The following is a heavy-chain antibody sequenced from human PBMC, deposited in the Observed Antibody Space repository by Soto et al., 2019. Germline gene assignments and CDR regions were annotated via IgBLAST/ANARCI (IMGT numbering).Heavy chain of an antibody. CDR1: GDSITSSSHY. CDR3: ARYSGYAPSMFDY. D-gene: IGHD5-12*01. J-gene: IGHJ4*02. CDR2: IYYDGNT. Sequence: PSETLSLTCTVSGDSITSSSHYWGWIRQPPGKGLESIANIYYDGNTYYNPSLKSRVTISLDTSKNQFSLKLSSVTAADTAVYYCARYSGYAPSMFDYWGQGTLVTVSS. V-gene: IGHV4-39*01.